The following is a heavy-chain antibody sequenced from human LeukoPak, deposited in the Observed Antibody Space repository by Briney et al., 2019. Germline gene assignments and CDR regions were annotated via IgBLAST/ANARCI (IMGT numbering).Heavy chain of an antibody. CDR2: ISYDGSNK. J-gene: IGHJ4*02. D-gene: IGHD5-12*01. CDR3: ARDRGYSGYDALDY. V-gene: IGHV3-30*03. CDR1: GFTFSSYG. Sequence: GGSLRLSCAASGFTFSSYGMHWVRQAPGKGLEWVAVISYDGSNKYYADSVKGRFTISRDNSKNTLYLQMNSLRAEDTTVYYCARDRGYSGYDALDYWGQGTLVTVSS.